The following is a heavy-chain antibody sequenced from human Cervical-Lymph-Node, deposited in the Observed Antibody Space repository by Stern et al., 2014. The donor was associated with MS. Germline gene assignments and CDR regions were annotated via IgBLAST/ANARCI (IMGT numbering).Heavy chain of an antibody. Sequence: QVQLQESGPGLVKPSETLSLTCAVSGDSISSYTHYWAWIRQPPGKGLEWIGSVYYSGASYYTPSLTSPFTISVDTSKNPFPLGLNSVTAADTAVYYCAKHACTGAACPFDLWGQGTLVTVSS. D-gene: IGHD2-8*02. CDR1: GDSISSYTHY. CDR2: VYYSGAS. CDR3: AKHACTGAACPFDL. V-gene: IGHV4-39*01. J-gene: IGHJ4*02.